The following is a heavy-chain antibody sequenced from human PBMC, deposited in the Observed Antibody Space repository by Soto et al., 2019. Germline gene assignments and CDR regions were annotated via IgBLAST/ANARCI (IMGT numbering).Heavy chain of an antibody. CDR2: IITIFGTA. Sequence: QVQLVQSGAEVKKPGSSVKVSCKASGGTFSSYAISWVRQAPGQGLEWMGGIITIFGTANYAQKFQGRVPITADDSKSTAHMELSRLRSEDTAVYYCARHTSGDYVQYDSYFDLWGRGTLVTVSA. CDR1: GGTFSSYA. CDR3: ARHTSGDYVQYDSYFDL. D-gene: IGHD4-17*01. V-gene: IGHV1-69*01. J-gene: IGHJ2*01.